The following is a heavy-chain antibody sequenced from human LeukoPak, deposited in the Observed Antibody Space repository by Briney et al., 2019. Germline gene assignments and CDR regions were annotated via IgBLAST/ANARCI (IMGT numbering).Heavy chain of an antibody. V-gene: IGHV4-34*01. D-gene: IGHD6-19*01. J-gene: IGHJ4*02. CDR2: INHSGST. CDR3: ARGEVAVAGPPFDY. Sequence: PSETLSLTCAVYGGSFSGYYWSWIRQPPGKGLEWIGEINHSGSTNYNPSLKSRVTISVDTSKNQFSLKLSSVTAADTAVYYCARGEVAVAGPPFDYWGQGTLVTVSS. CDR1: GGSFSGYY.